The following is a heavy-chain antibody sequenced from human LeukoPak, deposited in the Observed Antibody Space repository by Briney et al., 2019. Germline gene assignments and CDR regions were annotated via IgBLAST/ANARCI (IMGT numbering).Heavy chain of an antibody. CDR2: ISAYNGNT. Sequence: ASVKVSCKASGYTFTSYGISWVRQAPGQGLEWMGWISAYNGNTNYAQKLQGRGTMTTDPSASTAYRGLRSLRSDDPAVYYCAKAMKEYYDFWSGYYPPDAFDIWGQGTMVTVSS. V-gene: IGHV1-18*01. J-gene: IGHJ3*02. CDR1: GYTFTSYG. D-gene: IGHD3-3*01. CDR3: AKAMKEYYDFWSGYYPPDAFDI.